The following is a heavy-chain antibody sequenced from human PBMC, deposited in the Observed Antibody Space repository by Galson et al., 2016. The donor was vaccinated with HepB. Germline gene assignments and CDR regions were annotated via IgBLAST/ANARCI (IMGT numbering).Heavy chain of an antibody. Sequence: SLRLSCAASGFTFSSYGMHWVRQAPGKGLEWVAVIWYDGINEHYADSVKGRITISRDNPKNTLYLQMNSLRDEDTAVYYCAKDVGYCSGGTCSIDAFDIWGQGTMVTVSS. J-gene: IGHJ3*02. V-gene: IGHV3-33*03. CDR2: IWYDGINE. CDR3: AKDVGYCSGGTCSIDAFDI. CDR1: GFTFSSYG. D-gene: IGHD2-15*01.